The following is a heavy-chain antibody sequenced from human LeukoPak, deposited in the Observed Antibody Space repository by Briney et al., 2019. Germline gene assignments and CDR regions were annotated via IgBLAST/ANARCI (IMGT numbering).Heavy chain of an antibody. V-gene: IGHV3-23*01. CDR3: AKSRGSYYFDY. D-gene: IGHD2-2*01. CDR1: GFTFSSYA. J-gene: IGHJ4*02. CDR2: ISGSGGST. Sequence: GGSLRLSCAAFGFTFSSYAMSWVRQAPGKGLEWVSAISGSGGSTYYADSVKGRFTISRGNSKNTLYLQMNSLRAEDTAVYYCAKSRGSYYFDYWGQGTLVTVSS.